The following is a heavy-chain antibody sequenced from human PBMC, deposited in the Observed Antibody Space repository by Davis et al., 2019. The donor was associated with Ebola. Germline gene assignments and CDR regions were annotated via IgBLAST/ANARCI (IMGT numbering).Heavy chain of an antibody. CDR2: IYYSGST. CDR1: GGSISSYY. D-gene: IGHD4-23*01. CDR3: ASAHGGNSLFDY. J-gene: IGHJ4*02. Sequence: PGGSLRLSCTVSGGSISSYYWSWIRQPPGKGLEWIGYIYYSGSTNYNPSLKSRVTISVDTSKNQFSLKLSSVTAADTAVYYCASAHGGNSLFDYWGQGTLVTVSS. V-gene: IGHV4-59*08.